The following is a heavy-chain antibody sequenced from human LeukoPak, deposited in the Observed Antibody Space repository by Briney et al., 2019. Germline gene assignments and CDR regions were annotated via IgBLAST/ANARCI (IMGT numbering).Heavy chain of an antibody. V-gene: IGHV3-23*01. Sequence: GGSLRLSCATSGFSFSTYAMSWVRQAPGKGLEWVSAISGSGGSTYYADSVKGRFTISRDDSKNTLYLQMNSLRAEDTAVYYCAKQPRYYYGSGSYYKSYFYYMDVWGKGTTVTISS. CDR2: ISGSGGST. CDR3: AKQPRYYYGSGSYYKSYFYYMDV. J-gene: IGHJ6*03. CDR1: GFSFSTYA. D-gene: IGHD3-10*01.